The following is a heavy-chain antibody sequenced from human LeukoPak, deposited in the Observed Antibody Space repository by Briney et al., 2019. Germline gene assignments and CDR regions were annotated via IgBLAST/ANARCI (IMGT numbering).Heavy chain of an antibody. Sequence: GGSLRLSCAGSGFTLSDHYMDWVRQAPGKGPDWVGRIRNKANSYSTEYAASVKGRFTISRDDSKNSMHLQMNSLKTEDTAVYYCTSSGYDYRFFENWGQGTLVTVSS. J-gene: IGHJ4*02. CDR3: TSSGYDYRFFEN. V-gene: IGHV3-72*01. CDR2: IRNKANSYST. D-gene: IGHD5-12*01. CDR1: GFTLSDHY.